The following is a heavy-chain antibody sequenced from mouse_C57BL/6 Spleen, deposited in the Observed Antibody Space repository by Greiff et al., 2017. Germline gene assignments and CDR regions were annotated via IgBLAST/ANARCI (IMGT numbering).Heavy chain of an antibody. CDR3: ARYGGSSSVYAMDY. CDR1: GYTFTDYN. CDR2: INPNNGGT. Sequence: EVQLQQSGPELVKPGASVKMSCKASGYTFTDYNMHWVKQSHGKSLEWIGYINPNNGGTSYNQKFKGKATLTVNKSSSTAYMGLRSLTSEDSAVYYCARYGGSSSVYAMDYWGQGTSVTVSS. V-gene: IGHV1-22*01. J-gene: IGHJ4*01. D-gene: IGHD1-1*01.